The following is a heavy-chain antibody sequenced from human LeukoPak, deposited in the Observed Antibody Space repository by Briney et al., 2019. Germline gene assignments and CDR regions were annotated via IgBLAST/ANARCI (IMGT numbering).Heavy chain of an antibody. V-gene: IGHV4-61*02. Sequence: PSETLSLTCTVSGGSISSGTHYWSWIRQPAGKGLEWIGRIYTSGTSNHNPSLRSRVTTSVDTSKNQFSLNLSSVTAADTAVYYCARERCSGGTCFGHDYWGQGTLVTVSS. CDR3: ARERCSGGTCFGHDY. D-gene: IGHD2-15*01. CDR2: IYTSGTS. J-gene: IGHJ4*02. CDR1: GGSISSGTHY.